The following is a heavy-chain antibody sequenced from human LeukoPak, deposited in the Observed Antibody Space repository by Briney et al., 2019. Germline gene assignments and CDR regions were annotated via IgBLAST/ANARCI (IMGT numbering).Heavy chain of an antibody. V-gene: IGHV3-21*01. CDR2: ISSSSSYI. D-gene: IGHD3-10*01. CDR3: ARDCGERITMVRGVIISLEFNWFDP. J-gene: IGHJ5*02. CDR1: GFTFSSYS. Sequence: PGGSLRLSCAASGFTFSSYSMNWVRQAPGKGLEWVSSISSSSSYIYYADSVKGRFTISRDNAKNSLYLQMNSLRAEDTAVYYCARDCGERITMVRGVIISLEFNWFDPWGQGTLVTVSS.